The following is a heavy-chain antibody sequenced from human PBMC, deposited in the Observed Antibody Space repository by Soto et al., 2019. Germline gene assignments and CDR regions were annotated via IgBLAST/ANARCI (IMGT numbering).Heavy chain of an antibody. D-gene: IGHD6-13*01. V-gene: IGHV4-31*03. Sequence: SETLSLTCTVSGGSISSGGYYWSWIRQHPGKGLEWIGYIYYSGSTYYNPSLKSRVTISVDTSKNQFSLKLSSVTVADTAVYYCARAQDGSSWLAPPIDYWGQGTLVTVSS. CDR2: IYYSGST. CDR1: GGSISSGGYY. CDR3: ARAQDGSSWLAPPIDY. J-gene: IGHJ4*02.